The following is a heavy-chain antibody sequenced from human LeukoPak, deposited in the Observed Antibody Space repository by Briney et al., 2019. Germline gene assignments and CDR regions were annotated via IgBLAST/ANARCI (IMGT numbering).Heavy chain of an antibody. CDR3: ARGTWSSSIDY. CDR2: IHYVGST. Sequence: SETLSLTCSVSGDSISSGYYYWSWIRQHPGEGLGWIGYIHYVGSTAYSPSLKSRGAISLDRSKNQFSLKLSSVTAADTAVYYCARGTWSSSIDYWGQGTLVTVS. V-gene: IGHV4-31*03. D-gene: IGHD6-6*01. J-gene: IGHJ4*02. CDR1: GDSISSGYYY.